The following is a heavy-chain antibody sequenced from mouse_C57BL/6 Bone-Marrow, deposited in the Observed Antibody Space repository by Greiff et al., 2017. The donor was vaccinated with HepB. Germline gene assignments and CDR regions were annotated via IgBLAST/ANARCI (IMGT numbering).Heavy chain of an antibody. D-gene: IGHD2-4*01. V-gene: IGHV5-17*01. Sequence: DVKLVESGGGLVKPGGSLKLSCAASGFTFSDYGMHWVRQAPEKGLEWVAYISSGSSTIYYADTVKGRFTISRDNAKNTLFLQMTSLRSEDTAMYYCARGLRLAGFAYWGQGTLVTVSA. CDR2: ISSGSSTI. CDR3: ARGLRLAGFAY. CDR1: GFTFSDYG. J-gene: IGHJ3*01.